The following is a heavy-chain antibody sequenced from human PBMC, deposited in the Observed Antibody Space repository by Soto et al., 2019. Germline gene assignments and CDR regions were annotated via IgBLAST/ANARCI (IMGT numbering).Heavy chain of an antibody. Sequence: GESLKISCKVSGYIFTTNAIAWVRQMPGKGLEWMGLIYPDGSDIRYSPSFEGRVIISADKSTNTAYLQWRALKASDSATYYCARSQALDVWGQGTLVTVSS. CDR1: GYIFTTNA. CDR2: IYPDGSDI. V-gene: IGHV5-51*01. CDR3: ARSQALDV. J-gene: IGHJ4*02.